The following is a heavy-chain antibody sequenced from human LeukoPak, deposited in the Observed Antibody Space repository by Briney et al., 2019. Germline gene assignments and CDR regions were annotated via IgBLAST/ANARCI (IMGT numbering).Heavy chain of an antibody. CDR2: IIGSGDTI. V-gene: IGHV3-48*03. CDR3: ARERTTIVSGTTIGAY. J-gene: IGHJ4*02. Sequence: GGSLRLSCAASGFKFSSYAMSWVRQAPGKGLEWISYIIGSGDTIYYADSVKGRFTISRDNAKNSLFLQMNSLTADDTAVYYCARERTTIVSGTTIGAYWGQGTLVTVSS. CDR1: GFKFSSYA. D-gene: IGHD2/OR15-2a*01.